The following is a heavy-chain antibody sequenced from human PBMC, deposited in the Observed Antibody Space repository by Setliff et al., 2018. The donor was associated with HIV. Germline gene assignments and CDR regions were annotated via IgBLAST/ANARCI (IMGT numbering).Heavy chain of an antibody. V-gene: IGHV5-51*01. D-gene: IGHD3-10*01. CDR3: ARQEHYGSGTYMYYFDY. CDR1: GYSFRHFW. Sequence: GESLKISCKGSGYSFRHFWIGWVRQMPGKGLEWMGVIYGTGFGARYSPSFQGQVTISADKSTSTAYLQWSGLEASDTAMYYCARQEHYGSGTYMYYFDYWGQGTLVTVSS. J-gene: IGHJ4*02. CDR2: IYGTGFGA.